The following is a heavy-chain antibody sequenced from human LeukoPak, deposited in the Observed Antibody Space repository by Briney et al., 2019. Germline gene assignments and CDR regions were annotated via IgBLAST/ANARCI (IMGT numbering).Heavy chain of an antibody. D-gene: IGHD3-22*01. J-gene: IGHJ4*02. CDR3: ARGSYYDSSGYLED. Sequence: PGGSLRLSCAASGFTFSSYGMHWVRQAPGKGLEWVAVIWYDGSNKYYADSVKGRFTISRDNSKNTLYLQMNSLRAEDTAVYYCARGSYYDSSGYLEDWGQGTLVTVSS. CDR1: GFTFSSYG. V-gene: IGHV3-33*01. CDR2: IWYDGSNK.